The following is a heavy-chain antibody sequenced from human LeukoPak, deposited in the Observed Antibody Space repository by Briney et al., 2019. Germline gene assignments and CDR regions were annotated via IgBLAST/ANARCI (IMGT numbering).Heavy chain of an antibody. D-gene: IGHD3-22*01. J-gene: IGHJ5*02. CDR2: IIPIFGTA. Sequence: SVKVSCKASGGTFSSYALSWVRQAPGQGLEWMGGIIPIFGTANYAQKFLGRVTITADESTSTAYMELRSLRPEDTAVYYCASKSYYYDSNGYYYNNWFDPWGQGTLVTVSS. CDR3: ASKSYYYDSNGYYYNNWFDP. V-gene: IGHV1-69*13. CDR1: GGTFSSYA.